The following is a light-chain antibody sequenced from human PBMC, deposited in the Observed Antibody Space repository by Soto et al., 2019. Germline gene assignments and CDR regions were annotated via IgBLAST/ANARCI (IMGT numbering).Light chain of an antibody. CDR1: SSDVGGYNY. Sequence: QSALTQPASVSGSPGQSITISCTGTSSDVGGYNYVSWYQHHPGKAPKLMIYEVSNRPSGVSNRFSGSKSGSTASLTVSGLQADDEADYYCASYAGTRLFVFGSGTKLTVL. V-gene: IGLV2-14*01. CDR3: ASYAGTRLFV. CDR2: EVS. J-gene: IGLJ1*01.